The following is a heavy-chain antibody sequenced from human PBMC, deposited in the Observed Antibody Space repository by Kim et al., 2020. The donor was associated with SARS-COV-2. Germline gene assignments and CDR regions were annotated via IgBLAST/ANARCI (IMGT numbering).Heavy chain of an antibody. CDR3: TSRSVTAVPYFDY. Sequence: STADSVKGRFTISRDTAKTTLYLQMTSLRADDTAVYYCTSRSVTAVPYFDYWGQGALVTVSS. V-gene: IGHV3-74*01. J-gene: IGHJ4*02. D-gene: IGHD4-17*01.